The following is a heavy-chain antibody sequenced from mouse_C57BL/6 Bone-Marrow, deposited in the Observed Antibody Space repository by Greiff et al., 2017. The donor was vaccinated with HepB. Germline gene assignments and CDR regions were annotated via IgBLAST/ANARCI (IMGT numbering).Heavy chain of an antibody. V-gene: IGHV5-9-1*02. D-gene: IGHD2-2*01. Sequence: DVHLVESGEGLVKPGGSLKLSCAASGFTFSSYAMSWVRQTPEKRLEWVAYISSGGDYIYYADTVKGRFTISRDNARNTLYLQMSSLKSEDTAMYYCTRDRLRTGPDYWGQGTSVTVSS. CDR2: ISSGGDYI. J-gene: IGHJ4*01. CDR1: GFTFSSYA. CDR3: TRDRLRTGPDY.